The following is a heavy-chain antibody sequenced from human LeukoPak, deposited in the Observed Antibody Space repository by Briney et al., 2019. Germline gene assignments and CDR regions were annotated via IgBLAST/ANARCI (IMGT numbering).Heavy chain of an antibody. CDR1: GGSFSGYY. Sequence: KPSETLSLTCAVYGGSFSGYYWSWIRQPPGKGLEWIGEINHSGSTNYNPSLKSRVTISVDTSKNQFSLKLSSVTAADTAVYYCASSWYSSGWGDAFDIWGQGTMVTVSS. CDR3: ASSWYSSGWGDAFDI. J-gene: IGHJ3*02. D-gene: IGHD6-19*01. V-gene: IGHV4-34*01. CDR2: INHSGST.